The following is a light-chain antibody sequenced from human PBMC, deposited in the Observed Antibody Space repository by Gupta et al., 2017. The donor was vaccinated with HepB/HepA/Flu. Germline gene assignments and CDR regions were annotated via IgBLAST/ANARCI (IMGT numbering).Light chain of an antibody. Sequence: QSVLPPPPPVSAAPRQEVTISCCGSSYNRENNDVPWYQHLPGTAPKLLIYENNKRPSGFPDRFSGSKSGTAASLGITGVQAGEEADYYCESYDRRVSGAVFGGGTKLTVL. V-gene: IGLV1-51*02. CDR1: SYNRENND. CDR2: ENN. J-gene: IGLJ2*01. CDR3: ESYDRRVSGAV.